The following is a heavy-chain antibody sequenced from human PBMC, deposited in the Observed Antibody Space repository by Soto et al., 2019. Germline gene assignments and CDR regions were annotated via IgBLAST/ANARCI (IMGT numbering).Heavy chain of an antibody. Sequence: ESVGGVVQPGRALRLSCAASGFTFSSYGMHWVRQAPGKGLEWVAVISYDGSNKYYADSVKGRFTISRDNSKNTLYLQMNSLRAEDTAVYYCAKDFASSGYYYFDYWVQGTLVIVSS. CDR1: GFTFSSYG. D-gene: IGHD3-22*01. J-gene: IGHJ4*02. V-gene: IGHV3-30*18. CDR3: AKDFASSGYYYFDY. CDR2: ISYDGSNK.